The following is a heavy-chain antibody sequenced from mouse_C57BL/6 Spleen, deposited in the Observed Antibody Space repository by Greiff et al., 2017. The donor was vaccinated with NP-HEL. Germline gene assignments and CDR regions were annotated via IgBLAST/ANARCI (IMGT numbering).Heavy chain of an antibody. J-gene: IGHJ1*03. CDR1: GFSLTSYG. Sequence: VKLVESGPGLVQPSQSLSITCTVSGFSLTSYGVHWVRQSPGKGLEWLGVIWRGGSTDYNAAFMSRLSITKDNSKSQVFFKMNSLQADDTAIYYCAKGDDYDSYWYFDVWGTGTTVTVSS. CDR2: IWRGGST. D-gene: IGHD2-4*01. CDR3: AKGDDYDSYWYFDV. V-gene: IGHV2-5*01.